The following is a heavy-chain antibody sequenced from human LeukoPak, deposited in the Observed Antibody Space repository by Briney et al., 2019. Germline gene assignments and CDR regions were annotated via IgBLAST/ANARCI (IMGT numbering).Heavy chain of an antibody. V-gene: IGHV3-43*02. CDR2: ISGDGITT. J-gene: IGHJ4*02. D-gene: IGHD4-23*01. Sequence: GGSLRLSCAASGFTFNRYAMHWVRQAPGKGLEWVGLISGDGITTYYLDSVKGRFTISRDNSKNSLYLHMNSLRSGDTALHYCAKDHVYGGADDWGQGTLVTVSS. CDR1: GFTFNRYA. CDR3: AKDHVYGGADD.